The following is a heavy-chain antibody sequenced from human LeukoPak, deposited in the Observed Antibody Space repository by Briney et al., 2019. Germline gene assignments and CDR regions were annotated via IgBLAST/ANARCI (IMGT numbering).Heavy chain of an antibody. V-gene: IGHV3-64D*06. CDR1: GFTFSSYT. Sequence: PGGSLRLSCSASGFTFSSYTIHWVRQAPGKGLEFVSAITNNGGNTYYADSVKGRFTISRDNSKNTVYLQMSGLRAEYTAVYDFLFVREYFDASGSDYWLQATLVTVSS. D-gene: IGHD3-9*01. J-gene: IGHJ4*02. CDR3: LFVREYFDASGSDY. CDR2: ITNNGGNT.